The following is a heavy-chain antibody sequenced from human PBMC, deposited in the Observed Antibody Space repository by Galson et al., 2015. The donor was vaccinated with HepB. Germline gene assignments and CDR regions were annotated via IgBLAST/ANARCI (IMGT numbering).Heavy chain of an antibody. J-gene: IGHJ3*02. V-gene: IGHV1-69*13. CDR3: ARGNNWNWDAFDI. CDR1: GGTFSSYA. Sequence: SVKVSCKASGGTFSSYAISWVRQAPGQGLEWMGGIIPIFGTANYAQKFQGRVTITADESTSTAYMELSSLRSEDTAVYYCARGNNWNWDAFDIWGQGTMVTVSS. D-gene: IGHD1-7*01. CDR2: IIPIFGTA.